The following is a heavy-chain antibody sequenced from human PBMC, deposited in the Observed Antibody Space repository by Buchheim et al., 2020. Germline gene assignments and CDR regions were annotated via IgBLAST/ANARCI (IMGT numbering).Heavy chain of an antibody. D-gene: IGHD4-11*01. J-gene: IGHJ6*02. CDR1: GFTFSSYG. Sequence: QVQLVEPGGGVVQPGRSLRLSCAASGFTFSSYGMHWVRQAPGKGLEWVAVIWYDGSNKYYADSVKGRFTISRDNSKNTLYLQMNSLRAEDTAVYYCARDYSKYYYYGMDVWGQGTT. V-gene: IGHV3-33*01. CDR3: ARDYSKYYYYGMDV. CDR2: IWYDGSNK.